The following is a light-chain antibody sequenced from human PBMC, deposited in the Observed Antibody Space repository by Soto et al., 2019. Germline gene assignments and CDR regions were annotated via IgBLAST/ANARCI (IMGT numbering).Light chain of an antibody. Sequence: DIQMPQFPSTLSASVGDRVTLTCPASQSISSLLAWYLQKPGKAPKLLIYDASSVEYGVPSRFSGSGSGTEFTLTSSSLQPDDFATYSCLQYYSYSPTFGQGTKVDIK. CDR3: LQYYSYSPT. J-gene: IGKJ1*01. V-gene: IGKV1-5*01. CDR1: QSISSL. CDR2: DAS.